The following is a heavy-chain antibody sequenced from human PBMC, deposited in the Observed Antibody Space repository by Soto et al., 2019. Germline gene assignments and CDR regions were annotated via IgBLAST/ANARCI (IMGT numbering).Heavy chain of an antibody. J-gene: IGHJ4*02. V-gene: IGHV3-7*01. CDR2: IKQDGSEK. Sequence: PGGSLRLSCAASGFTFSSYWMSWVRQAPGKGLEWVANIKQDGSEKYYVDSVEGRFTISRDNAKNSLYLQMNSLRAEDTAVYYCARDLLAGYSYGSGYWGQGTLVTVSS. CDR1: GFTFSSYW. CDR3: ARDLLAGYSYGSGY. D-gene: IGHD5-18*01.